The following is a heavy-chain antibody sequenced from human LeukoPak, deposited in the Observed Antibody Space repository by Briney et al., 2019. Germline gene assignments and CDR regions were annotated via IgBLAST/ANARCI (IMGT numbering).Heavy chain of an antibody. V-gene: IGHV4-61*02. D-gene: IGHD3-10*01. Sequence: SETLSLTCTVSGGSVSSGSYNWNWIRQPAGKGLEWIGRIYTSGSTNYNPSLKSRVTISVDTSKNQFSLKLSSVTAADTAVYFCARGFRGPNFDHWGQGTLVTVSS. CDR2: IYTSGST. CDR1: GGSVSSGSYN. J-gene: IGHJ4*02. CDR3: ARGFRGPNFDH.